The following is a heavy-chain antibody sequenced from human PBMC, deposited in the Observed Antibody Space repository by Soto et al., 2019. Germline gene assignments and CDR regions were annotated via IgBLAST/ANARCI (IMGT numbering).Heavy chain of an antibody. CDR2: IYHSGST. V-gene: IGHV4-38-2*01. Sequence: SETLSLTCAVSGYSISSGYYWGWIRQPPGKGLEWIGSIYHSGSTYYNPSLKSRVTISVDASKNQFSLKLSSVTAADTAVYYCARAEEVWIFGVVTPYGMDVWGQGTTVTVSS. CDR1: GYSISSGYY. D-gene: IGHD3-3*01. J-gene: IGHJ6*02. CDR3: ARAEEVWIFGVVTPYGMDV.